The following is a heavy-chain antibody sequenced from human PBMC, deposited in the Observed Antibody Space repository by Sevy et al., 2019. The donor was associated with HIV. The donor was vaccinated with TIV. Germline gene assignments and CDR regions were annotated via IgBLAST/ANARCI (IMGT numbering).Heavy chain of an antibody. CDR1: GFTFSNYW. D-gene: IGHD3-10*01. CDR2: IKEDGSQK. J-gene: IGHJ3*02. V-gene: IGHV3-7*01. Sequence: GGSLRLSCAASGFTFSNYWMTWVRQAPGKGLEWVANIKEDGSQKYYVGSMVGRLTISRDNAKNSVSLQMNSLRAEDTAVYYCARGITLGVITMVRGDHHDALDIWGQGTTVTVSS. CDR3: ARGITLGVITMVRGDHHDALDI.